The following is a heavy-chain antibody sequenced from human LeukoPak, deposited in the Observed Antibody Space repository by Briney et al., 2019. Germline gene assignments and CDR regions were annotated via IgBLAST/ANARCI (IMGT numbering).Heavy chain of an antibody. J-gene: IGHJ4*02. CDR3: AKDITFHYYDSSGYSPSPPYFDY. CDR1: GFTFDDYA. Sequence: GRSLRLSCAASGFTFDDYAMHWVRQAPGKGLEWVSGISWNSGSIGYADSVKGRFTISRDNAKNSLYLQMNSLRAEDTDLYYCAKDITFHYYDSSGYSPSPPYFDYWGQGTLVTVSS. V-gene: IGHV3-9*01. CDR2: ISWNSGSI. D-gene: IGHD3-22*01.